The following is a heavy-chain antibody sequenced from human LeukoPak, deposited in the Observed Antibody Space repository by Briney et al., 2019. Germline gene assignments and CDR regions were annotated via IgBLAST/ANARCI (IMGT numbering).Heavy chain of an antibody. D-gene: IGHD3-16*01. CDR1: GITFSNYA. CDR3: ARDLSGGGLDY. Sequence: GGSLRLSCAASGITFSNYAMHWVRQAPGKGLECVAVISYDGTSKHYADSVKGRFTISRDNSKSTLYLQVDSLRVEDTAVYYCARDLSGGGLDYWGQGTLVTVSS. CDR2: ISYDGTSK. V-gene: IGHV3-30-3*01. J-gene: IGHJ4*02.